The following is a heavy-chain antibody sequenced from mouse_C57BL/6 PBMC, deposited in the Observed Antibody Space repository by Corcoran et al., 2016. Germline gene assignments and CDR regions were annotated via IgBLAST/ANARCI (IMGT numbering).Heavy chain of an antibody. CDR2: INPYNGGT. CDR3: ARPYYSNYDYYAMDY. V-gene: IGHV1-19*01. Sequence: EVQLQQSGPVLVKPGASVKMSCKASGYTFTDYYMNWVKQSHGKSLEWIGVINPYNGGTSYNQKFKGKATLTVDKSSSTAYMELNSLTSEDSAVYYCARPYYSNYDYYAMDYWGQGTSVTVSS. J-gene: IGHJ4*01. CDR1: GYTFTDYY. D-gene: IGHD2-5*01.